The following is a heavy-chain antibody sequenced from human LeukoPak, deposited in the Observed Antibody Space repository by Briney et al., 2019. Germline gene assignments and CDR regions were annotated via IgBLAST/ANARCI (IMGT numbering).Heavy chain of an antibody. Sequence: SETLSLTCAVYGGSFSGYYWSWIRQPPGKGLEWIGEINHSGSTNYNPSLKSRVTISVDTSKNQFSLKLSSVTAADTAVYYCASGRYCSSTSCYPGEGPMQHWGQGTLVTVYS. CDR3: ASGRYCSSTSCYPGEGPMQH. CDR1: GGSFSGYY. CDR2: INHSGST. D-gene: IGHD2-2*01. J-gene: IGHJ1*01. V-gene: IGHV4-34*01.